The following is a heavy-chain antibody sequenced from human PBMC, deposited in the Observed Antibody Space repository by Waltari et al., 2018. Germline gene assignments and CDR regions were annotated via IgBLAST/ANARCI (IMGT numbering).Heavy chain of an antibody. CDR3: ARDRGRTTKYSSSGCFDY. CDR2: INTNTGNP. J-gene: IGHJ4*02. D-gene: IGHD6-6*01. V-gene: IGHV7-4-1*02. Sequence: QVQLVQSGAEVKKPGSSVKVSCKASGGTFSSYAISWVRQAPGQGLEWMGWINTNTGNPTYAQGFTGRFVFSLDTSVSTAYLQISSLKAEDTAVYYCARDRGRTTKYSSSGCFDYWGQGTLVTVSS. CDR1: GGTFSSYA.